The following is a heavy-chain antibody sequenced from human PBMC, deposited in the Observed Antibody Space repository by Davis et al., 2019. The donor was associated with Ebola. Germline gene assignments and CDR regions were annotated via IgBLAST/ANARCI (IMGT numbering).Heavy chain of an antibody. J-gene: IGHJ5*02. Sequence: MPSETLSLTCTVSGGSISSGDYYWSWIRQPPGKGLEWIGYIYYSGSTNYNPSLKSRVTISVDTSKNQFSLKLSSVTAADTAVYYCARGVGSGPMFDPWGQGTLVTVSS. V-gene: IGHV4-61*08. CDR1: GGSISSGDYY. D-gene: IGHD2-15*01. CDR3: ARGVGSGPMFDP. CDR2: IYYSGST.